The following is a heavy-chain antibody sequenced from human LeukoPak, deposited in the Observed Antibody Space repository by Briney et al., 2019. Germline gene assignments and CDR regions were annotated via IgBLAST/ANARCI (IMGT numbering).Heavy chain of an antibody. CDR1: GYTFTSYY. J-gene: IGHJ3*02. CDR2: INPSGGST. Sequence: ASVKVSCKASGYTFTSYYMHWVRQAPGQGLEWMGIINPSGGSTSYAQKFQGRVTMTRDTSTSTVYMELSSLSSEDTAVYYCARVGHYDILTGSYDAFDIWGQGTMVTVSS. V-gene: IGHV1-46*03. CDR3: ARVGHYDILTGSYDAFDI. D-gene: IGHD3-9*01.